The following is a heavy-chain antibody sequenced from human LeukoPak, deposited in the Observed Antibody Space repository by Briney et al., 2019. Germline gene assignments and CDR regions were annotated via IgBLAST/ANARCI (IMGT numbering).Heavy chain of an antibody. Sequence: GAPVKVSCKASGYTFTGYYMHWVRQAPGQGLEWMGRINPNSGGTNYAQKFQGRVTMTRDTSISTAYMELSRLRSDDTAVYYCAGSYYDSSGYLHWGQGTLVTVSS. V-gene: IGHV1-2*06. CDR1: GYTFTGYY. J-gene: IGHJ4*02. CDR3: AGSYYDSSGYLH. D-gene: IGHD3-22*01. CDR2: INPNSGGT.